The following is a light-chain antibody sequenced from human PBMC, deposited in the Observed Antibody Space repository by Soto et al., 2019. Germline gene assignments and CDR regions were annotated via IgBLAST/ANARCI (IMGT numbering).Light chain of an antibody. V-gene: IGKV1-9*01. CDR1: QAISSY. CDR2: SAS. J-gene: IGKJ5*01. Sequence: DIQFTQSPSFLSASVGERVTITCRASQAISSYLAWYQQKPGKAPKLLIYSASTLQSGVPSRFSGSGSGTEFTLTISNLQPEDFASYXXQQLDSYPSITFGQGTRLEIK. CDR3: QQLDSYPSIT.